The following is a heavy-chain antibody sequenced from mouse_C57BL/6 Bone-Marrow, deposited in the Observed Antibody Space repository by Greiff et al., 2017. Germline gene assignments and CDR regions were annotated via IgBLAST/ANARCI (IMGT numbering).Heavy chain of an antibody. CDR2: IRNKANGYTT. V-gene: IGHV7-3*01. CDR3: ARSLWYFDV. Sequence: EVKLMESGAGLVQPGGSLSLSCAASGFTFTDYYMSWVRQPPGKALEWLGFIRNKANGYTTEYSASVKVRFTISRDNSQRILYLQMNALRAEDSATYYCARSLWYFDVWGTGTTVTVSS. CDR1: GFTFTDYY. J-gene: IGHJ1*03.